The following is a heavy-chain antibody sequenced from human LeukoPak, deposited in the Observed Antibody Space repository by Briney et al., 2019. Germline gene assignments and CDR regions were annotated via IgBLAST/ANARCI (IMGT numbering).Heavy chain of an antibody. CDR1: GGTFNNYA. D-gene: IGHD5-12*01. CDR3: ATEPSRSYSFDHLDF. V-gene: IGHV1-69*04. Sequence: SVKVSCKTSGGTFNNYAISWVRQAPGQGLEWMGRVEPMFGIRNYPQTFRGRVNITADKATNTVYMELRSLRAEDTAIYYCATEPSRSYSFDHLDFWGLGTPVTVSS. CDR2: VEPMFGIR. J-gene: IGHJ4*02.